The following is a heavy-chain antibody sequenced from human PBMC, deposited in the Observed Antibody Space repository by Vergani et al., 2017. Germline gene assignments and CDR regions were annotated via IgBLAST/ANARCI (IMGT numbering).Heavy chain of an antibody. CDR2: IWYDGSNK. CDR1: GFTFSSYG. J-gene: IGHJ5*02. D-gene: IGHD3-10*01. Sequence: QVQLVESGGGVVQPGRSLRLSCAASGFTFSSYGMHWVRQAPGKGLEWVAVIWYDGSNKYYADSVKGRFTISRDNSKNTLYLQMNSLRAEDTAVYYCARGLVLLWFGGTNWFDPWGQGTLVTVSS. V-gene: IGHV3-33*01. CDR3: ARGLVLLWFGGTNWFDP.